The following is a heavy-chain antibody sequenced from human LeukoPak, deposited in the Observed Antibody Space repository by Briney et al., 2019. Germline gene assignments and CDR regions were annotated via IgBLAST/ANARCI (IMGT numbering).Heavy chain of an antibody. V-gene: IGHV3-30*03. CDR3: ARHSSGWYFSSEIDY. D-gene: IGHD6-19*01. CDR2: ISYDGSNK. CDR1: GFTFSSYG. Sequence: GGSLRLSCAASGFTFSSYGMHWVRQAPGKGLEWVAVISYDGSNKYYADSVKGRFTISRDNSKNTLYLQENSLRAEDTAVYYCARHSSGWYFSSEIDYWGQGTLVTVSS. J-gene: IGHJ4*02.